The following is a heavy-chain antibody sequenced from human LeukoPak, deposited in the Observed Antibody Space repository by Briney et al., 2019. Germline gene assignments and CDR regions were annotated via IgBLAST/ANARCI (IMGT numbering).Heavy chain of an antibody. CDR2: ISSSSSTI. D-gene: IGHD4-17*01. CDR3: AREGKVTGTLVRWFDP. V-gene: IGHV3-48*01. CDR1: GFTFSSYS. Sequence: GGSLRLSCAASGFTFSSYSMNWVRQAPGKGLEWVSYISSSSSTIYYADSVKGRFTISRDNAKNSLYLQMNSLRAEDTAVYYCAREGKVTGTLVRWFDPWGQGTLVTVSS. J-gene: IGHJ5*02.